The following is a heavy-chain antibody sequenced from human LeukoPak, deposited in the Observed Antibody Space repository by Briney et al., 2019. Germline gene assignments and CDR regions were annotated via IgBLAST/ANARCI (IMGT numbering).Heavy chain of an antibody. D-gene: IGHD2-2*01. CDR1: GFTFSSYD. V-gene: IGHV3-13*01. J-gene: IGHJ3*02. CDR2: IGTAGDT. Sequence: GGSLRLSCAASGFTFSSYDMHWVRQATGKGLEWVSAIGTAGDTYYPGSVKGRFTISRENAKNSLYLQMNSLRAGDTAVYYCARGGSSTSRYWRPSDAFEIWGQGTMVTVSS. CDR3: ARGGSSTSRYWRPSDAFEI.